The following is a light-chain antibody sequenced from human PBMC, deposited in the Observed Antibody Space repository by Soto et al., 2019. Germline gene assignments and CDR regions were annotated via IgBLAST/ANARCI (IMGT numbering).Light chain of an antibody. CDR1: QSVDSK. V-gene: IGKV3D-15*01. CDR2: DAS. Sequence: EIVMTQSPATLSVSPGERAIFSCRASQSVDSKLAWYQQKLGQAPRLLIYDASTRATGIPARFSGSGSGTELTLTISILQSEDFAIYYCQQYYVWNTFGGGTKV. J-gene: IGKJ4*01. CDR3: QQYYVWNT.